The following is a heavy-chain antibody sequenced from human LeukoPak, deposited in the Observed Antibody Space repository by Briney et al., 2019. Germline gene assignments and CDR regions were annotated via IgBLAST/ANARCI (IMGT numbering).Heavy chain of an antibody. D-gene: IGHD2-2*01. V-gene: IGHV3-9*01. CDR3: AKDMASRYQPYTGGWFDP. Sequence: GRSLRLSCAASGFTFDDYAMHWVRQAPGKGLEWVSGISWNSGSIGYADSVKGRFTISRDNAKNSLYLQMNSLRAEDTALYYCAKDMASRYQPYTGGWFDPWGQGTLVTVSS. CDR1: GFTFDDYA. CDR2: ISWNSGSI. J-gene: IGHJ5*02.